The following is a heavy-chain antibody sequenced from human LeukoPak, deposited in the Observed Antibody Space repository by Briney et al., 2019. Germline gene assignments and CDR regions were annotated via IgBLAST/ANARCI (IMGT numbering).Heavy chain of an antibody. D-gene: IGHD2-15*01. J-gene: IGHJ4*02. CDR3: AKVSGYCSGGSCYLDY. CDR1: GFTFSSYA. Sequence: GGSLRLSCAASGFTFSSYAMSWVRQAPGKGLEWVSAISGSGGSTYYADSVKGRFTISRDNSKNTLYLQMNSLRAEDTAVYYCAKVSGYCSGGSCYLDYWGQGTLGTVSS. V-gene: IGHV3-23*01. CDR2: ISGSGGST.